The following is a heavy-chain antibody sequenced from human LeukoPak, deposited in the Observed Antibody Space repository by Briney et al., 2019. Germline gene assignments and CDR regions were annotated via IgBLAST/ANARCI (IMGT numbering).Heavy chain of an antibody. CDR3: ARVDRYTSGWYLNWYFDL. CDR1: GGSISSGGYY. D-gene: IGHD6-19*01. CDR2: IYYSGST. V-gene: IGHV4-31*03. Sequence: PSQTLSLTCTVSGGSISSGGYYWSWIRQHPGKGLQWIGYIYYSGSTNYNPSLKSRVTISVDTSKNQFSLKLTSVTAADTAVYYCARVDRYTSGWYLNWYFDLWGRGTLVTVSS. J-gene: IGHJ2*01.